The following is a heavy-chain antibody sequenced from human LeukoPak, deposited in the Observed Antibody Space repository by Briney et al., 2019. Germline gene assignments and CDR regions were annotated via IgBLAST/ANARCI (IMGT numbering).Heavy chain of an antibody. V-gene: IGHV3-33*01. J-gene: IGHJ3*02. D-gene: IGHD3-22*01. Sequence: GRSLRLSCAASGFTFSSYGMHWVRQAPGKGLEWVAVIWYDGSNKYYADSVKGRFTISRDNSKNTLYLQMNSLRAEDTAVYYCARGATYYYDSSGYPRDDAFDIWGQGTMVTVSS. CDR3: ARGATYYYDSSGYPRDDAFDI. CDR1: GFTFSSYG. CDR2: IWYDGSNK.